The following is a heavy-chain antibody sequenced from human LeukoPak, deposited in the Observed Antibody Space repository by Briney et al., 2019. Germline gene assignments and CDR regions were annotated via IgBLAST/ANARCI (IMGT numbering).Heavy chain of an antibody. CDR3: VRGAPRRWFGESLSGAEYYFDY. Sequence: SGGSLRLSCAASRFTVSNNYINWVRQAPGKGLEWVSVIYSGGSTYYADSVKGRFTISRDNSKSTLYLQMNTLRAEDTAVYYCVRGAPRRWFGESLSGAEYYFDYWGQGTLVTVSS. V-gene: IGHV3-66*01. D-gene: IGHD3-10*01. CDR2: IYSGGST. CDR1: RFTVSNNY. J-gene: IGHJ4*02.